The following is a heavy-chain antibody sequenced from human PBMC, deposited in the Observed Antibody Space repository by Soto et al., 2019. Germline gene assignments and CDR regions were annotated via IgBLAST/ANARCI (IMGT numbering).Heavy chain of an antibody. CDR3: ARRSSGYYYYYYYGMDV. CDR1: GYTFTSYG. D-gene: IGHD3-22*01. CDR2: ISAYNGNT. V-gene: IGHV1-18*01. Sequence: GASVKVSCKASGYTFTSYGISWVRQAPGQGLEWMGWISAYNGNTNYAQKLQGRVTMTTDTSTSTAYMELRSLRSDDTAVYYCARRSSGYYYYYYYGMDVWGQGTTVTVSS. J-gene: IGHJ6*02.